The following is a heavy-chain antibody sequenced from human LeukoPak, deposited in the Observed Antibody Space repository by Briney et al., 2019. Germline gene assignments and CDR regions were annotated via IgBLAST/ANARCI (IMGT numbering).Heavy chain of an antibody. Sequence: SETLSLTCAVSGGSISSSKWWSWVRQPPGKGLEWIGEIYHSGSTNYNPSLKSRVTISVDKSMDQFSLKLTSVTAADTAVYYCARGDSSGYPDYWGQGSLVTVSS. D-gene: IGHD3-22*01. CDR1: GGSISSSKW. J-gene: IGHJ4*02. CDR2: IYHSGST. CDR3: ARGDSSGYPDY. V-gene: IGHV4-4*02.